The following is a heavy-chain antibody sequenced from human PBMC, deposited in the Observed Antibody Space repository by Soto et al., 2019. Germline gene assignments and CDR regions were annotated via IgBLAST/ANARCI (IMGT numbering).Heavy chain of an antibody. D-gene: IGHD3-10*01. J-gene: IGHJ6*02. Sequence: VKVSCKASGGTFSSYAISWVRQAPGQGLEWMGGIIPIFGTANYAQKFQGRVTITADKSTSTAYMELSSLRSEDTAVYYCARDWFCITMVRGAGYGMDVWGQGTTVTVSS. V-gene: IGHV1-69*06. CDR2: IIPIFGTA. CDR1: GGTFSSYA. CDR3: ARDWFCITMVRGAGYGMDV.